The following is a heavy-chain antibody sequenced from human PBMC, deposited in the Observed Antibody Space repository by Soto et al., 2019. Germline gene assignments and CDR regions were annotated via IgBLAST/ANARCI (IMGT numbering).Heavy chain of an antibody. D-gene: IGHD1-1*01. CDR1: GFTFCSYG. J-gene: IGHJ6*03. CDR2: IWYDGCNK. V-gene: IGHV3-33*01. Sequence: PGGSLSLSCAASGFTFCSYGMHWVRQAPGKGLEWVAVIWYDGCNKYYADSVKGRFTISRDNSKNTLYLQMNSLRAEDTAVYYCARSYTTGTTGPSYYYYYYYMDVWGKGTTVTVSS. CDR3: ARSYTTGTTGPSYYYYYYYMDV.